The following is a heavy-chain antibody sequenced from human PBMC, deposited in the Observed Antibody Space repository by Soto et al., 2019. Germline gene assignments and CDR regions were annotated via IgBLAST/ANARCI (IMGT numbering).Heavy chain of an antibody. V-gene: IGHV4-39*01. CDR1: GGSISSSSYY. CDR2: IYYSGST. J-gene: IGHJ6*02. CDR3: ARHNGYSSSWYPRNYYYYGMDV. D-gene: IGHD6-13*01. Sequence: SETLSLTCTVSGGSISSSSYYWGWIRQPPGKGLEWIGSIYYSGSTYYNPSLKSRVTISVDTSKNQFALKLSSVTAADTAVYYCARHNGYSSSWYPRNYYYYGMDVWGQGTTVTVSS.